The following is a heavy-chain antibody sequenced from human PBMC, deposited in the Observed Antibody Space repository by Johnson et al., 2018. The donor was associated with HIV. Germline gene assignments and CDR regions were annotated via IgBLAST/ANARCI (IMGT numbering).Heavy chain of an antibody. V-gene: IGHV3-30*04. D-gene: IGHD3-3*01. CDR1: GFTFSSYA. CDR2: ISFDGSNK. CDR3: ARDGYHNFWSGYYRDDAFDI. Sequence: QVQLVESGGGVVQPGRSLRLSCAASGFTFSSYAMHWVRQAPGKGLEWVAVISFDGSNKFYTDSVKGRFTFSRDNSKNTVYLQMNSLRAEDTAVYYCARDGYHNFWSGYYRDDAFDIWGQGTMVTVSS. J-gene: IGHJ3*02.